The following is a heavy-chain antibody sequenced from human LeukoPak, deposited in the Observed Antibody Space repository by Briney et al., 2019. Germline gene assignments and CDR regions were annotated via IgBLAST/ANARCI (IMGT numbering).Heavy chain of an antibody. CDR2: IKEDGSEK. CDR1: GFTVGRNW. J-gene: IGHJ4*02. D-gene: IGHD2/OR15-2a*01. Sequence: GGSLRLSCASSGFTVGRNWMSWVRQAPGKGLEWVANIKEDGSEKNYVDSVKGRFNISRDNAKNSLYLQMNSLRAEDTAVYYCARGGGRHVEYWGQGNLVTVSS. V-gene: IGHV3-7*05. CDR3: ARGGGRHVEY.